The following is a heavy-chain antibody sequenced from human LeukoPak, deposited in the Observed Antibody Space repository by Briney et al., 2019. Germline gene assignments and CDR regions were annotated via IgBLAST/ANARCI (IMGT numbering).Heavy chain of an antibody. D-gene: IGHD1-26*01. Sequence: GGSLRLSCAASGFTFSSYWMNWARQAPGKGLEWVASINHNGNVNYYVDSVKGRFTISRDNAKNSLYLQMSNLRAEDTAVYYCARDPGVGATLDYFDYWGQGTLVTVSS. CDR1: GFTFSSYW. V-gene: IGHV3-7*03. CDR2: INHNGNVN. J-gene: IGHJ4*02. CDR3: ARDPGVGATLDYFDY.